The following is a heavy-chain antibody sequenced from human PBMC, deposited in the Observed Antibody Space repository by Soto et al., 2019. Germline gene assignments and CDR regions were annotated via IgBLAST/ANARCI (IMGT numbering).Heavy chain of an antibody. CDR3: SKDSIGRDGYNVN. CDR2: ISGSGGST. V-gene: IGHV3-23*01. J-gene: IGHJ4*02. Sequence: EVQLLESGGGLVQPGGSLRLSCAASGFTFSSYAMSWVRQAPGKGLEWVSAISGSGGSTYYADSVKGRFTISRDNSKNTLYLQMNSLRAEDTAVYYCSKDSIGRDGYNVNWGQGTLVTVSS. D-gene: IGHD5-12*01. CDR1: GFTFSSYA.